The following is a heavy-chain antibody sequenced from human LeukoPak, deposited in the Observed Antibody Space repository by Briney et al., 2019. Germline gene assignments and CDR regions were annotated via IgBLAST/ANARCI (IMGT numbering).Heavy chain of an antibody. CDR2: ISYDGSNK. CDR1: GFTFSSYG. CDR3: AKDYLRSGSPGY. V-gene: IGHV3-30*18. D-gene: IGHD1-26*01. J-gene: IGHJ4*02. Sequence: GGSLRLSCAASGFTFSSYGMHWVRQAPGKGLEWVAVISYDGSNKYYADSVKGRFTISRDNSKNTLYLQMNSLRAEDTAVYYCAKDYLRSGSPGYWGQGTLVTVSS.